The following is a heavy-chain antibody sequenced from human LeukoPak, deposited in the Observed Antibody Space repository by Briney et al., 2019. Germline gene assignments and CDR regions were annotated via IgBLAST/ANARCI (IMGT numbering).Heavy chain of an antibody. CDR2: INHSGST. D-gene: IGHD3-10*01. J-gene: IGHJ6*02. Sequence: SETLSLTCAVYGGSFSGYYWSWIRQPPGKGLEWIGEINHSGSTNYNPSLKSRVTISVDTSKNQFSLKVSSVTAADTAVYYCARGRGSITLVRGVPPYYYYYYGMDVWGQGTTVTVSS. CDR1: GGSFSGYY. V-gene: IGHV4-34*01. CDR3: ARGRGSITLVRGVPPYYYYYYGMDV.